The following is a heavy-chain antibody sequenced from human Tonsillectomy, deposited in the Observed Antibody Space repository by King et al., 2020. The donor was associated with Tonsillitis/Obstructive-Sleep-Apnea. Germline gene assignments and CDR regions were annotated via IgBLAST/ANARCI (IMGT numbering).Heavy chain of an antibody. CDR1: GGSISSSTYY. J-gene: IGHJ2*01. V-gene: IGHV4-39*01. CDR3: VIHSEDGGTYFWYFDL. Sequence: QLQESGPGLVKPSETLSLTCSVSGGSISSSTYYWGWIRQPPGKGLEWIGSIYYSGSTYYKPSLKSRVTISVDTSTNQFSLKLSSVTAADTAVYYCVIHSEDGGTYFWYFDLGGRGTLVTVSS. D-gene: IGHD1-26*01. CDR2: IYYSGST.